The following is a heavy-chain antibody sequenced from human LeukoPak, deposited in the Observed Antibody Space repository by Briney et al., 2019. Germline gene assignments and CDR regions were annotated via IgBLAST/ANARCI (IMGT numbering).Heavy chain of an antibody. CDR2: ISDSGGNT. CDR3: ARHRSSWLIDY. V-gene: IGHV3-23*01. CDR1: GFTFSSYA. J-gene: IGHJ4*02. Sequence: GGSLRLSCAASGFTFSSYAMSWVRQAPGKGLEWVSAISDSGGNTYFADSVRGRFTISRDNSKNTLYLQMNSLRAEDTAVYCCARHRSSWLIDYWGQGTLVTVSS. D-gene: IGHD6-6*01.